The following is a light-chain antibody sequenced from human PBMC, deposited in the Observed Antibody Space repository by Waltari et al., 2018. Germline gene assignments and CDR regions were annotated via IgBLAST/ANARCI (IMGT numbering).Light chain of an antibody. CDR3: QQYHNWLRRT. CDR1: HSIGRH. V-gene: IGKV3-15*01. J-gene: IGKJ1*01. CDR2: DAS. Sequence: EIVVTQSPATLSVSPDERVTLSCRASHSIGRHVAWYQQKPGQAPRLLIYDASTRAAGIPPRFSGSGSGTEFTLTISSLQSEDSAVYFCQQYHNWLRRTFGQGARLEVK.